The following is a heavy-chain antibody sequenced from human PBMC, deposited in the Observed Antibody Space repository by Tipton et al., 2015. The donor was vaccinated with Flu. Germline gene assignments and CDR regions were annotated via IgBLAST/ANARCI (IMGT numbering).Heavy chain of an antibody. CDR2: IKQDGGEK. CDR3: ASLRGSTYDSYLMDV. Sequence: SLRLSCAASGFTFSSYWMSWVRQAPGKGLEWVANIKQDGGEKYYVDSLKGRFTISRDNAKNSLCLQMNSLRAEDTAVYYCASLRGSTYDSYLMDVWGQGTMVTVSS. CDR1: GFTFSSYW. D-gene: IGHD3-16*01. J-gene: IGHJ6*02. V-gene: IGHV3-7*01.